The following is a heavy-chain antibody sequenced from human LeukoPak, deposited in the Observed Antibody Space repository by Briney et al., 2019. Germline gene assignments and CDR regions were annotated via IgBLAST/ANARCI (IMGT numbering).Heavy chain of an antibody. D-gene: IGHD3-9*01. CDR2: INWNGGST. CDR3: ARALEYDILTGCD. CDR1: GFTFDDYG. Sequence: PGGSLRLSCEASGFTFDDYGMSWVRQGPGKGLEWVSGINWNGGSTGYADSVKGRFTISRDNAKNSLYLQMNSLRAEDTALYYCARALEYDILTGCDWGQGTLVTVSS. V-gene: IGHV3-20*04. J-gene: IGHJ4*02.